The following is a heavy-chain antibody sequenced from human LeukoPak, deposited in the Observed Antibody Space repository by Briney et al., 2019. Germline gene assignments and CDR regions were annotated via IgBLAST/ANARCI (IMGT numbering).Heavy chain of an antibody. CDR1: GYTFTSYN. V-gene: IGHV1-46*01. CDR2: INPSGGST. D-gene: IGHD3-3*01. Sequence: GASVKVSCKASGYTFTSYNIHWVRQAPGQGLEWMGIINPSGGSTSYAQKFQGRVNMTKDTSTSTVYTELSSPRSEDTAVYFCARDPKCDFWRGYRDYWGQGTLVTVSS. J-gene: IGHJ4*02. CDR3: ARDPKCDFWRGYRDY.